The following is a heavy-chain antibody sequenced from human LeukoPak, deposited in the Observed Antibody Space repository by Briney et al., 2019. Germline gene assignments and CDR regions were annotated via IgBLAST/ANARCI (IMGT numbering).Heavy chain of an antibody. CDR1: AFIFSGHW. CDR3: AGNLIGSYNAFDI. J-gene: IGHJ3*02. D-gene: IGHD1-26*01. CDR2: ISSSSSYI. V-gene: IGHV3-21*01. Sequence: PGGSLRLSCEGSAFIFSGHWMNWVRQAPGKGLEWVSSISSSSSYIYYADSVKGRFTISRDNAKNSLYLQMNSLRAEDTAVYYCAGNLIGSYNAFDIWGQGTMVTVSS.